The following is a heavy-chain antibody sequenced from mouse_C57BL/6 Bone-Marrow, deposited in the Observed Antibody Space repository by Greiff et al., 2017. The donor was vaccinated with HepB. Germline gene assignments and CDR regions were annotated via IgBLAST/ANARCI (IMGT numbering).Heavy chain of an antibody. V-gene: IGHV1-5*01. D-gene: IGHD1-1*01. CDR1: GYTFTSYW. J-gene: IGHJ4*01. CDR3: TRFTTVVAPYAMDY. Sequence: VQLQQSGTVLARPGASVKMSCKTSGYTFTSYWMHWVKQRPGQGLEWIGAIYPGNSDTSYNQKFKGKAKLTAVTSASTAYMELSSLTNEDSAVYYCTRFTTVVAPYAMDYWGQGTSVTVSS. CDR2: IYPGNSDT.